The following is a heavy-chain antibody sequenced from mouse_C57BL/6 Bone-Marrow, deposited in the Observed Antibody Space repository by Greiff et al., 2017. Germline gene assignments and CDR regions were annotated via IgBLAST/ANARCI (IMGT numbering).Heavy chain of an antibody. CDR2: IYPGSGST. CDR3: ARCITTVVAHWYVDV. CDR1: GYTFTSYW. V-gene: IGHV1-55*01. J-gene: IGHJ1*03. D-gene: IGHD1-1*01. Sequence: QVQLQQPGAELVKPGASVKMSCKASGYTFTSYWITWVKQRPGQGLAWIGDIYPGSGSTIYNEKFKCKATLTVDTSSSTAYMQISRLTSEDSAVYYCARCITTVVAHWYVDVWGTGTTVTVSS.